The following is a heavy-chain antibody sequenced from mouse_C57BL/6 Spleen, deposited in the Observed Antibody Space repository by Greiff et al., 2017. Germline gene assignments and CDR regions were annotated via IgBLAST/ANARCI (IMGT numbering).Heavy chain of an antibody. CDR1: GYSFTSYY. V-gene: IGHV1-66*01. CDR3: ARDHYGSSPFAY. D-gene: IGHD1-1*01. J-gene: IGHJ3*01. Sequence: VQLQQSGPELVKPGASVKISCKASGYSFTSYYIHWVKQRPGQGLEWIGWIYPGCGNPKYNEKFKGKATLTADTSSSTAYMQLSSLSSEDSAVYYCARDHYGSSPFAYWGQGTLVTVSA. CDR2: IYPGCGNP.